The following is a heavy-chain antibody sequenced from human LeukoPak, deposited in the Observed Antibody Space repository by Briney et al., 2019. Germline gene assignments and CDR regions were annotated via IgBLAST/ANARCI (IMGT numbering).Heavy chain of an antibody. CDR2: INPNSGGT. Sequence: GASVKVSCKASGYTFTAYYMHWVRQAPGQGLEWMGWINPNSGGTNYAQKFQGRVTMTRDTSISTAYMELNRLRSDDTAVYYCARVAQHRYYYDSSAYRYYFDSWAQGTLVTVSS. CDR3: ARVAQHRYYYDSSAYRYYFDS. D-gene: IGHD3-22*01. CDR1: GYTFTAYY. V-gene: IGHV1-2*02. J-gene: IGHJ4*02.